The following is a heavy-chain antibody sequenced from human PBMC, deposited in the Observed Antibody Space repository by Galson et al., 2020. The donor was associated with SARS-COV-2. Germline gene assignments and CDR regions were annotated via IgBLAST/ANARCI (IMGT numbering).Heavy chain of an antibody. CDR1: GFTFSNAW. D-gene: IGHD3-10*01. Sequence: GESLKISCAASGFTFSNAWMSWVRQAPGKGLEWVGRIKSKTDGGTTDYAAPVKGRFTISRDDSKNTLYLQMNSLKTEDTAVYYCTTELAGAYGSGSYADYWGQGTLVTVSS. J-gene: IGHJ4*02. CDR3: TTELAGAYGSGSYADY. CDR2: IKSKTDGGTT. V-gene: IGHV3-15*01.